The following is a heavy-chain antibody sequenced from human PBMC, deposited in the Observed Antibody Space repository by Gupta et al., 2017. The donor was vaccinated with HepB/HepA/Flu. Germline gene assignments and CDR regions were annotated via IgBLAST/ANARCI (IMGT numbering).Heavy chain of an antibody. Sequence: QVQLVESGGGLVKPGGSLRLSCAASGLTFSDHYMSWIRQAPGKGLECISYITSSGRSIYYADSVKGRFTISRDNAKNSLYLQMNSLRAEDTAVYYCARDSPDTAMTRIDYWGQGTLVTVSS. CDR1: GLTFSDHY. V-gene: IGHV3-11*01. J-gene: IGHJ4*02. CDR3: ARDSPDTAMTRIDY. D-gene: IGHD5-18*01. CDR2: ITSSGRSI.